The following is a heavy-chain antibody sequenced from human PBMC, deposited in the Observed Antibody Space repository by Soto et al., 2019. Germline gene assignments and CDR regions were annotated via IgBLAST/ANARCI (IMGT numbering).Heavy chain of an antibody. Sequence: TCTVSGGSISSGGYYWSWIRQHPGKGLEWIGYIYYSGSTYYNPSLKSRVTISVDTSKNQFSLKLSSVTAADTAVYYCARCPITMIVVVPPDYWGQGTLVTVSS. CDR1: GGSISSGGYY. V-gene: IGHV4-31*03. CDR2: IYYSGST. J-gene: IGHJ4*02. D-gene: IGHD3-22*01. CDR3: ARCPITMIVVVPPDY.